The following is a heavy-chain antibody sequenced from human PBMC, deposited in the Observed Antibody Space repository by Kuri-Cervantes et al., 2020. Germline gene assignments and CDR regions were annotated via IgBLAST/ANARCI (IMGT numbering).Heavy chain of an antibody. D-gene: IGHD2-8*01. CDR2: ITWNSDTI. CDR1: GFTFDDYA. Sequence: GGSLRLSCAASGFTFDDYAMHWVRQSPGKGLEWVSGITWNSDTIDYADSVKGRFTISRDNAKNSLYLQMNSLRAEDTAVYYCARSMGYCTNGVCYGGEDYFDYWGQGTLVTVSS. V-gene: IGHV3-9*01. CDR3: ARSMGYCTNGVCYGGEDYFDY. J-gene: IGHJ4*02.